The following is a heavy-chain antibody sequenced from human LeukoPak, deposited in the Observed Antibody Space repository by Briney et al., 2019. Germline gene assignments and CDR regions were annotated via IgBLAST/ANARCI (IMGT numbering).Heavy chain of an antibody. CDR3: AREPRVEQWPPRGWFDP. Sequence: PPETLSLTCTVSGGSISSYYWSWIRQPAGKGLEWIGRIYTSGSTNYNPSLKSRVTMSVDTSKNQFSLKLSSVTAADTAVYYCAREPRVEQWPPRGWFDPWGQGTLVTVSS. CDR1: GGSISSYY. V-gene: IGHV4-4*07. D-gene: IGHD6-19*01. J-gene: IGHJ5*02. CDR2: IYTSGST.